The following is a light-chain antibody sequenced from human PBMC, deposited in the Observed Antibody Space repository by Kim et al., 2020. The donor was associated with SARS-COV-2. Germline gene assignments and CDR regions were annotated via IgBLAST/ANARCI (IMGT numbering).Light chain of an antibody. V-gene: IGLV3-19*01. Sequence: LGQTVKITCQGDSLRSYYASWYQQKPGQATVLVIYGKNNRPSGIPDRFSGSSSGNTASLTITGAQAEDEADYYCNSRDSSGNHLVFGGGTQLTVL. CDR3: NSRDSSGNHLV. J-gene: IGLJ3*02. CDR2: GKN. CDR1: SLRSYY.